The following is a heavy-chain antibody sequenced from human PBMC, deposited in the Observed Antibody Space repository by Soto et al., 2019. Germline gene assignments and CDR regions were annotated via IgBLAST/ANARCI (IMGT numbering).Heavy chain of an antibody. J-gene: IGHJ6*02. V-gene: IGHV4-39*01. Sequence: QLLESGPGLVKPSETLSLTCTVSGGSISSSSYYWGWIRQPPGKGLEWIGSIYYSGSTYYNPSLKSRVTISVDTSKNQFSLKLSSVTAADTAVYYCATDPLDTAMVTFDYYYGMDVWGQGTTVTVSS. CDR3: ATDPLDTAMVTFDYYYGMDV. D-gene: IGHD5-18*01. CDR2: IYYSGST. CDR1: GGSISSSSYY.